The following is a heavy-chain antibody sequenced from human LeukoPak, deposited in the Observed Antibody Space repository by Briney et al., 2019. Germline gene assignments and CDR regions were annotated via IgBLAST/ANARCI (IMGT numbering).Heavy chain of an antibody. CDR1: GFTFSTFG. D-gene: IGHD3-10*01. CDR3: AKDGYGSGGRWFDP. CDR2: FRGDGGST. Sequence: GGSLRLSCEVSGFTFSTFGMNWLRQAPGKGLEWVSSFRGDGGSTYYAESVKGRFTISRDNSKNTVYLQMNNLRVEDTAIYYCAKDGYGSGGRWFDPWGQGTLVTVSS. J-gene: IGHJ5*02. V-gene: IGHV3-23*01.